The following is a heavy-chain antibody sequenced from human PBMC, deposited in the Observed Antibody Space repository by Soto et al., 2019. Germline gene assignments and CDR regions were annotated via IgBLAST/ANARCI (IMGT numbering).Heavy chain of an antibody. CDR1: GFTFSSYG. J-gene: IGHJ4*02. CDR2: ISYDGSNK. V-gene: IGHV3-30*18. Sequence: QVQLVESGGGVVQPGRSLRLSCAASGFTFSSYGMHWVRQAPGKGLEWVAVISYDGSNKYYADSVKGRFTISRDNSKNTLYLQMNSLRAEDTAVYYCAKEGDSSSLDYCGQGTLVTVSS. D-gene: IGHD6-6*01. CDR3: AKEGDSSSLDY.